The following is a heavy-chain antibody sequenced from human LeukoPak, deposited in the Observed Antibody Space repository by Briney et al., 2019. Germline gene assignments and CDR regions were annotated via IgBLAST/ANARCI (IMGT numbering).Heavy chain of an antibody. V-gene: IGHV4-59*08. J-gene: IGHJ3*02. CDR3: ARVSVNFDSDAFDI. CDR1: GGSISSYY. D-gene: IGHD3-9*01. Sequence: PSETLSLTCTVSGGSISSYYWSWIRQPPGKGLDWMGYIYYSGSTNYNPSLKSRVTISVDTSKNQFSLKLSSVTAADTAVYYCARVSVNFDSDAFDIWDQGTMVTVSS. CDR2: IYYSGST.